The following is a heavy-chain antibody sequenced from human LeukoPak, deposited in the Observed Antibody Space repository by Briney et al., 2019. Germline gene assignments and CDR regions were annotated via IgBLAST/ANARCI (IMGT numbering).Heavy chain of an antibody. D-gene: IGHD6-13*01. CDR1: GGSIRSYY. J-gene: IGHJ6*03. CDR2: IYYSGST. Sequence: SETLSLTCTVSGGSIRSYYWSWIRQPPGKGLEWIGYIYYSGSTNYNPSLKSRVTISVDKSKNQFSVKLRSVTAADTAVYYCARHSGYSSTWAYYYYLDVWGKGTTVTVSS. CDR3: ARHSGYSSTWAYYYYLDV. V-gene: IGHV4-59*08.